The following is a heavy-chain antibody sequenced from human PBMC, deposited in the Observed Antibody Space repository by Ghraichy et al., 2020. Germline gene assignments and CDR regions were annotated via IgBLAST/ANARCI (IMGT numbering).Heavy chain of an antibody. Sequence: SETLSLTCAVSGYSISSGYYWGWIRQPPGKGLEWIGRIYHSGSIYYNPSLKSRVTISVDTSKNQFSLKLSSVTAADTAVYYCARSLSGGVTTFDYWGQGTVVTVSS. CDR3: ARSLSGGVTTFDY. J-gene: IGHJ4*02. V-gene: IGHV4-38-2*01. CDR1: GYSISSGYY. D-gene: IGHD3-16*01. CDR2: IYHSGSI.